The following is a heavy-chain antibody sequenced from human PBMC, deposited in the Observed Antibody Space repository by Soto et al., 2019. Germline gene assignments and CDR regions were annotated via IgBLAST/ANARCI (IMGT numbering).Heavy chain of an antibody. CDR3: ARASLGYCSSTSCYDGPLSYYYYYMDV. Sequence: GGSLRLSCAASGFTFSSYSMNWVRQAPGKGLEWVSSISSSSSYIYYADSVKGRFTISRDNAKNSLYLQMNSLRAEDTAVYYCARASLGYCSSTSCYDGPLSYYYYYMDVWGKGTTVTVSS. CDR1: GFTFSSYS. CDR2: ISSSSSYI. V-gene: IGHV3-21*01. D-gene: IGHD2-2*01. J-gene: IGHJ6*03.